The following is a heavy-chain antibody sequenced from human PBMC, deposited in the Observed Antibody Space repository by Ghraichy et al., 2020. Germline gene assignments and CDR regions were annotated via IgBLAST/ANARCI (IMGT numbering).Heavy chain of an antibody. J-gene: IGHJ4*02. CDR2: IYYSGST. D-gene: IGHD3-10*01. CDR3: ARVPYYYGSGSYSTPDY. CDR1: GGSISSSSYY. V-gene: IGHV4-39*07. Sequence: SETLSLTCTVSGGSISSSSYYWGWIRQPPGKGLEWIGSIYYSGSTYYNPSLKSRVTISVDTSKNQFSLKLSSVTAADTAVYYCARVPYYYGSGSYSTPDYWGQGTLVTVSS.